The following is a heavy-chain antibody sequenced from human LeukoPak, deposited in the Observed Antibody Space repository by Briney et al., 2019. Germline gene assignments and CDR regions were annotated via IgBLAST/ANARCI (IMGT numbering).Heavy chain of an antibody. CDR3: ARMEKFYYGSGGFSPPLMDV. Sequence: GGSLRLSCAASGFTFSSYDMNWVRQAPGKGLEWASSISSTSNYINYADSVKGRFTISRDNAKSSLYLQMNSLRVDDTAVYYCARMEKFYYGSGGFSPPLMDVWGQGTTVIVSS. CDR2: ISSTSNYI. J-gene: IGHJ6*02. CDR1: GFTFSSYD. V-gene: IGHV3-21*01. D-gene: IGHD3-10*01.